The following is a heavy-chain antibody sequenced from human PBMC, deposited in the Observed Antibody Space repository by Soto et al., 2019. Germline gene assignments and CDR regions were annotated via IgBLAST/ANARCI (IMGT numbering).Heavy chain of an antibody. J-gene: IGHJ4*02. CDR3: ARSYVTSRPVYF. V-gene: IGHV1-46*01. Sequence: QVQLVQSGAEVRKTGASVKVSCKATGYSLTSYYMHWVRRAPGQGLAWMGITNPGDGSTNYAPKFQGRLTMTSDTSTSTVYMEMSSLRAEDTAMYYCARSYVTSRPVYFWGQGTLVTGSS. CDR1: GYSLTSYY. D-gene: IGHD3-10*02. CDR2: TNPGDGST.